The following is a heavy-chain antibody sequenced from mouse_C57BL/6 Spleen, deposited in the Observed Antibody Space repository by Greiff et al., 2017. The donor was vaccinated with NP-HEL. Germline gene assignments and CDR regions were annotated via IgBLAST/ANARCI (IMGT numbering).Heavy chain of an antibody. CDR3: TATTVVGGYYFDY. D-gene: IGHD1-1*01. V-gene: IGHV1-5*01. CDR2: IYPGNSDT. CDR1: GYTFTSYW. Sequence: EVQLQESGTVLARPGASVKMSCKTSGYTFTSYWMHWVKQRPGQGLEWIGAIYPGNSDTSYNQKFKGKAKLTAVTSASTAYLELSSLTNEDSAVYYWTATTVVGGYYFDYWGQGTTLTVSS. J-gene: IGHJ2*01.